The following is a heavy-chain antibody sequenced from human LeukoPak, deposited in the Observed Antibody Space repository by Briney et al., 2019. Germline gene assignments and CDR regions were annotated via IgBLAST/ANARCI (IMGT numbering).Heavy chain of an antibody. CDR2: IYYSGST. CDR3: ARHASVGAVTGLDY. V-gene: IGHV4-39*01. J-gene: IGHJ4*02. CDR1: GGSISSGSYY. D-gene: IGHD4-17*01. Sequence: SETLSLTCTVSGGSISSGSYYWGWIRQPSGKGLEWIGSIYYSGSTYYNPSLKSRVTISVDTSKNQFSLKLSSVTAADTAVYYCARHASVGAVTGLDYWGQGTLVTVSS.